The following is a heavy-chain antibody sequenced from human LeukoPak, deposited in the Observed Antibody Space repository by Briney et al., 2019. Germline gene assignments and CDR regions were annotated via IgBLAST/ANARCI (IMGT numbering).Heavy chain of an antibody. D-gene: IGHD3-16*02. Sequence: GRSLRLSCAASGFTFSSYGMHWVRQAPGKGLEWVAVISYDGSNKYYADSVKGRFTISRDNSKNTLYLQMNSLRAEDTAVYYCARGGADYVWGSYRFDYWGQGTLVTVSS. J-gene: IGHJ4*02. CDR2: ISYDGSNK. CDR1: GFTFSSYG. V-gene: IGHV3-30*03. CDR3: ARGGADYVWGSYRFDY.